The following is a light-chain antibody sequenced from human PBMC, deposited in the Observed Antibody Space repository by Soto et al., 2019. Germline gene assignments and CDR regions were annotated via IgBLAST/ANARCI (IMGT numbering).Light chain of an antibody. CDR3: LQRSDWPLT. J-gene: IGKJ4*01. CDR2: YAS. Sequence: EIVLTQSPATLSLSPGERATLSCRASQSVGSFLAWYQQKPGQAPRLLIYYASTRATGSAARFSGSGSGTAFPLPSSSLEHEDFSAYYCLQRSDWPLTFGGGTKVEIK. CDR1: QSVGSF. V-gene: IGKV3-11*01.